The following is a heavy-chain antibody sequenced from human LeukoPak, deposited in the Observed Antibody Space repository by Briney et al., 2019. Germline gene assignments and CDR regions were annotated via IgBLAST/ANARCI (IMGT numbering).Heavy chain of an antibody. CDR3: AKSLTVTTRIHSIDP. J-gene: IGHJ4*02. CDR1: GSTFSSHT. Sequence: GGSLRLSCAASGSTFSSHTMNWVRQAPGKGLEWVSSISGSGSNTYYADSVKGQFTISRDSSKSTLYLQMNSLRAEDTAVYYCAKSLTVTTRIHSIDPRGQGTLVTVSS. V-gene: IGHV3-23*01. CDR2: ISGSGSNT. D-gene: IGHD4-17*01.